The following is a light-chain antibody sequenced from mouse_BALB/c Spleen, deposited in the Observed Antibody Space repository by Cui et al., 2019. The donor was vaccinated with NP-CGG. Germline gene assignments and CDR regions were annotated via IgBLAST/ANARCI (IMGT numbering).Light chain of an antibody. CDR2: GTN. J-gene: IGLJ1*01. V-gene: IGLV1*01. CDR3: ALWYSNHWV. CDR1: TGAVTTNNY. Sequence: QPGLTQEFALTTSPGETVTLTCRSSTGAVTTNNYANWVQEKPDHLFTGLIGGTNNRAPGVPARFSGSLIGDKAALTITGAQTEDEAIYFCALWYSNHWVFGGGTKLTVL.